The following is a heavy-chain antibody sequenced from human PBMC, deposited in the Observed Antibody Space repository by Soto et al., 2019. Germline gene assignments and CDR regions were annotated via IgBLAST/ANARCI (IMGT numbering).Heavy chain of an antibody. CDR1: GYTFTSYY. CDR3: ARGCGGDCYSPEAFDI. J-gene: IGHJ3*02. Sequence: VASVKVSCKASGYTFTSYYMHWVRQAPGQGLEWMGITNPSGGSTSYAQKFQGRVTMTRDTSTSTVYMELSSLRSEDTAVYYCARGCGGDCYSPEAFDIWVQGTMVTVSS. CDR2: TNPSGGST. D-gene: IGHD2-21*02. V-gene: IGHV1-46*01.